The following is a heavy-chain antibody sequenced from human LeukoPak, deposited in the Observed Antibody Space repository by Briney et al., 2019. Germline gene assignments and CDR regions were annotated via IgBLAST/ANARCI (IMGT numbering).Heavy chain of an antibody. CDR3: ARDKTRGLGYSYSKSGNYFDY. J-gene: IGHJ4*02. Sequence: PSETLSLTCAVYGGSFSGYYWSWVRQAPGKGLEWVGSIKQNGSEKYNVDAAKGRFTISRDNATSSLYLQMNSLRAEDTAVYSCARDKTRGLGYSYSKSGNYFDYWGQGTLVTVSS. D-gene: IGHD5-18*01. CDR2: IKQNGSEK. V-gene: IGHV3-7*01. CDR1: GGSFSGYY.